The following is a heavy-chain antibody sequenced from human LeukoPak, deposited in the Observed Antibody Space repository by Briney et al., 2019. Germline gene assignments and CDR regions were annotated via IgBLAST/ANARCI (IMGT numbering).Heavy chain of an antibody. V-gene: IGHV3-30*03. CDR2: ISYDGSNK. D-gene: IGHD4-23*01. J-gene: IGHJ4*02. CDR3: ASFGGSYFDY. Sequence: GRSLRLSCAASGFTFSSYGMHWVRQAPGKGLEWVAVISYDGSNKYYADSVKGRFTISRDNSKNTLYLQMNSLRAEDTAVYYCASFGGSYFDYWGQGTLVTVSS. CDR1: GFTFSSYG.